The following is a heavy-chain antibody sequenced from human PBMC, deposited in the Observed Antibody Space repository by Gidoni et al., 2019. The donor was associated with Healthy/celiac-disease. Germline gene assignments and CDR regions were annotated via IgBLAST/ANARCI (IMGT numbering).Heavy chain of an antibody. J-gene: IGHJ4*02. CDR2: IYWNDDK. D-gene: IGHD2-15*01. CDR1: GFPLSTSGVG. V-gene: IGHV2-5*01. CDR3: ATVVVDAPYTRPRREYFDY. Sequence: QITLKESGPTLVKPTQNLTLTCPFSGFPLSTSGVGVGWIRQPPGKALEWLALIYWNDDKRYSPSLKSRLTITKDTSKNQVVLTMTNMDPVDTATYYCATVVVDAPYTRPRREYFDYCGQGTLVTVSS.